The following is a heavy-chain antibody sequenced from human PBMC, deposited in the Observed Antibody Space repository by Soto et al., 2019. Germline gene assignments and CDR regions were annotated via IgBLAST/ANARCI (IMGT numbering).Heavy chain of an antibody. CDR1: GYTFTSYG. CDR2: ISAYNGNT. J-gene: IGHJ6*02. D-gene: IGHD5-18*01. CDR3: ARDGVDTATGYYYGLDV. V-gene: IGHV1-18*01. Sequence: GASVNVSCKASGYTFTSYGISWVRQAPGQGLEWMGWISAYNGNTNYAQKLQGRVTMTTDTSTSTAYMELRSLRSDDTAVYYCARDGVDTATGYYYGLDVWGQGTTVTVSS.